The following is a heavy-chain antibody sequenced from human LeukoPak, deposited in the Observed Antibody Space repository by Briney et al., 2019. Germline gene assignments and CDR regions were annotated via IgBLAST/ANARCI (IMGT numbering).Heavy chain of an antibody. CDR3: ARDRTYGSGSYSFDY. D-gene: IGHD3-10*01. J-gene: IGHJ4*02. CDR2: ISTSSSYI. CDR1: GFTFSSYS. V-gene: IGHV3-21*01. Sequence: GGSLRLSCAASGFTFSSYSMNWVRQAPGKGLEWVSSISTSSSYIYYADSVKGRFTISRDNAKNSLYLQMNSLRAEDTAVYYCARDRTYGSGSYSFDYWGQGTLVTVSS.